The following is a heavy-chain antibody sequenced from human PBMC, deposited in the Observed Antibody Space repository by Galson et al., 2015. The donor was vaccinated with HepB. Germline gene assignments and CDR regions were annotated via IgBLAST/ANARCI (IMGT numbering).Heavy chain of an antibody. CDR1: GFTFSSYA. Sequence: SLRLSCAASGFTFSSYAMSWVRQAPGKGLEWVSVISNSGGSTKYADSVKGRFTIFRDNSKNTLYLQMNGLRAEDTAVYYCAKDRRNLYRMDDWGQGTTVTVSS. CDR3: AKDRRNLYRMDD. V-gene: IGHV3-23*01. CDR2: ISNSGGST. J-gene: IGHJ6*02. D-gene: IGHD1-14*01.